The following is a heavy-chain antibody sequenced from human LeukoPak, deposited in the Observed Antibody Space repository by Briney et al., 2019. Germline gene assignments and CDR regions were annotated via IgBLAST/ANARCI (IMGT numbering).Heavy chain of an antibody. CDR3: AKGAWELGDY. CDR2: ISYDGSNK. Sequence: GGSLRLSCAASGCTFSSYGMHWVRQAPGKGLEGVAGISYDGSNKYYADSVKGRFTISRDNSKNTLYLQMNSLRAEDTAVYYCAKGAWELGDYWGQGTLVTVSS. V-gene: IGHV3-30*18. CDR1: GCTFSSYG. D-gene: IGHD1-26*01. J-gene: IGHJ4*02.